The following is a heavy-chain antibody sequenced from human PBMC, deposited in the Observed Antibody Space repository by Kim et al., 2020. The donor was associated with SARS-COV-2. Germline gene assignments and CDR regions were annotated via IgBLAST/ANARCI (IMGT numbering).Heavy chain of an antibody. J-gene: IGHJ5*02. CDR2: IKEDEREK. Sequence: GGSLRLSCAASGFTFSAHYMSWARQAPGKGLEWVANIKEDEREKFYVDSVEGRFTVSRDNAKNSLYLQMTSLRVEDTAVYYCVGSGVGSTWGQGTLVIVSS. D-gene: IGHD3-10*01. CDR3: VGSGVGST. V-gene: IGHV3-7*01. CDR1: GFTFSAHY.